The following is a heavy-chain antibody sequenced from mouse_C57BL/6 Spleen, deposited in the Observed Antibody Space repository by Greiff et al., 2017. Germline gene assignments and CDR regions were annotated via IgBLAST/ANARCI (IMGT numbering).Heavy chain of an antibody. D-gene: IGHD4-1*01. V-gene: IGHV1-50*01. CDR2: IDPSDSYT. CDR1: GYTFTSYW. J-gene: IGHJ3*01. Sequence: VKLQQPGAELVKPGASVKLSCKASGYTFTSYWMQWVKQRPGQGLEWIGEIDPSDSYTNYNQKFKGKATLTVDTSSSTAYMQLSSLTSEDSAVYYCARGELGTAWFAYWGQGTLVTVSA. CDR3: ARGELGTAWFAY.